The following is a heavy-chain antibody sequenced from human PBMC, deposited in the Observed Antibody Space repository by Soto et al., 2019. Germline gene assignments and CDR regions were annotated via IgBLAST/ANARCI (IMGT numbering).Heavy chain of an antibody. J-gene: IGHJ4*02. Sequence: GSLIVSWVASGIVFEVYGGHWVLQVPGKGLEWVSRISDDGARTDYADSVRGRFTISRDNANNALYLQMNALRGEDTAVYFCTTGPRPSSVGTGAVWARRALVTVSS. CDR2: ISDDGART. D-gene: IGHD2-2*01. CDR3: TTGPRPSSVGTGAV. CDR1: GIVFEVYG. V-gene: IGHV3-74*01.